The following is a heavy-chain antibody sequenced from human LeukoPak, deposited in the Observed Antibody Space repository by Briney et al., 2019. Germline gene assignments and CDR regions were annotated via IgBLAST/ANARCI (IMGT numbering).Heavy chain of an antibody. V-gene: IGHV4-4*07. CDR2: IYTSGST. CDR3: ARDLHYYDSSGYYYGEDAFDI. D-gene: IGHD3-22*01. J-gene: IGHJ3*02. Sequence: SETLSLTCTVSGGSISSYYWSWIRQPAGKGLEWIGRIYTSGSTNYNPSLKSRVTMSVDTSKNQFSLKLSSVTAADTAVYYCARDLHYYDSSGYYYGEDAFDIWGQGTMVTVSS. CDR1: GGSISSYY.